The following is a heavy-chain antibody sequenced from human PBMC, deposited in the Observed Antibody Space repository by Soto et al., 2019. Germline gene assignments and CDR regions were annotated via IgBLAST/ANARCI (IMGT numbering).Heavy chain of an antibody. CDR1: GYTFTSYA. D-gene: IGHD5-18*01. V-gene: IGHV1-3*01. CDR2: INAGNGNT. CDR3: ARDDGYSYGLYYYYGMDV. J-gene: IGHJ6*02. Sequence: GASVKVSCKASGYTFTSYAMQWVRQAPGQRLEWMGWINAGNGNTKYSQKFQGRVTITRDTSASTAYMELSSLRSEDTAVYYCARDDGYSYGLYYYYGMDVWGQGTKVTVSS.